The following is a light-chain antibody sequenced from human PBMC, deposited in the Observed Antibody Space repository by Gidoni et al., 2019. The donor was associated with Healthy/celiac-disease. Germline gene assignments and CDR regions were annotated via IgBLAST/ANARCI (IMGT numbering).Light chain of an antibody. V-gene: IGKV1-39*01. CDR2: AAS. Sequence: DIQMTQSPSSLSASVGDRVTITCRASQGISSYLNWYQQKPGKAPKLLIYAASSLQSGVPSRFSGRGSGTDFTLTISSLQPEDSATYYCQQSYSTLRTWKIGQGTKVEIK. CDR3: QQSYSTLRTWK. CDR1: QGISSY. J-gene: IGKJ1*01.